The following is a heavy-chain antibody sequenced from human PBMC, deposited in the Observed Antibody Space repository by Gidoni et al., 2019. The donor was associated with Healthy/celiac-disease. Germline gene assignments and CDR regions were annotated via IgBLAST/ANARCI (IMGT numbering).Heavy chain of an antibody. V-gene: IGHV3-23*01. D-gene: IGHD3-10*01. CDR3: AKDPYGSGSYYRADYFDY. Sequence: VQLLESVGGLVQHGGSLRLSCAASGFTFRSYAMSWVRQAPGKGLEWVSAISGSGGSTYYADSVKGRLTIARDNSKNTRYLKMNSLRAEDTAVYYCAKDPYGSGSYYRADYFDYWGQGTLVTVSS. J-gene: IGHJ4*02. CDR2: ISGSGGST. CDR1: GFTFRSYA.